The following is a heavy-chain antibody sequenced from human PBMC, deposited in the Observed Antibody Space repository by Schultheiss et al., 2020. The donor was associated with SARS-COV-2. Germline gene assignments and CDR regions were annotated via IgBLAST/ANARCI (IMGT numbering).Heavy chain of an antibody. J-gene: IGHJ4*02. Sequence: SETLSLTCTVSGGSISSGDYYWSWIRQPPGKGLEWIGYIYYSGDTSYNPSLKSRLTISGDTSKNQFSLKLTSVTAADTAVYFCAREVHPFNFDSWGQGTLVTVSS. CDR1: GGSISSGDYY. CDR3: AREVHPFNFDS. CDR2: IYYSGDT. V-gene: IGHV4-30-4*01.